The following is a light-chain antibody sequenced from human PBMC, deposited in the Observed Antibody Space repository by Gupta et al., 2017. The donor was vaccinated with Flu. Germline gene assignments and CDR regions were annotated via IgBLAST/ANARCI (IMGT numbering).Light chain of an antibody. CDR2: TNI. J-gene: IGLJ3*02. CDR1: SSNIGSNT. V-gene: IGLV1-44*01. CDR3: ASWDNSLNGGV. Sequence: VTISCAASSSNIGSNTVDWYQQLPLTAPKLLLSTNIQRPSGVLDRFSGPKSDTSASLAISRLQSEDEADYYCASWDNSLNGGVFGGGTKLTVL.